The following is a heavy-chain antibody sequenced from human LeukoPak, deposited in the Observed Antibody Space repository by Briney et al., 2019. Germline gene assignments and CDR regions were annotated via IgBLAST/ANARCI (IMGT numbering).Heavy chain of an antibody. CDR2: INHSGST. CDR3: ARGLMGDYVWGSYRYPFDY. V-gene: IGHV4-38-2*02. CDR1: NYSISSGYF. J-gene: IGHJ4*02. Sequence: SETLSLTCTVSNYSISSGYFWGWIRQSPGKGLEWIGEINHSGSTNYNPSLKSRVTISVDTSKNQFSLKLSSVTAADTAVYYCARGLMGDYVWGSYRYPFDYWGQGTLVTVSS. D-gene: IGHD3-16*02.